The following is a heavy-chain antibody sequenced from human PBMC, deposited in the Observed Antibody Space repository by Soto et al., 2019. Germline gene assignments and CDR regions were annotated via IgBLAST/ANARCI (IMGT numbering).Heavy chain of an antibody. CDR1: GGSISSSNW. CDR2: INHSGST. Sequence: QVQLQESGPGLVKPSGTLSLTCAVSGGSISSSNWWSWVRQPPGKGLEWIGEINHSGSTNYNPSLKSRVTISVDTSKNQFSLKLSSVTAADTAVYYCARGGNQKMTYYFDYWGQGTLVTVSS. V-gene: IGHV4-4*02. CDR3: ARGGNQKMTYYFDY. D-gene: IGHD2-2*01. J-gene: IGHJ4*02.